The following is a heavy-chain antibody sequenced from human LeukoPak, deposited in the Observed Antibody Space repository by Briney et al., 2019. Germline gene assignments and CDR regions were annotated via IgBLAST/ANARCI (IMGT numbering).Heavy chain of an antibody. Sequence: GGSLRLSCAASGFTFSSYAMSWVRQAPGKGLEWVSAISGSGGSTYYADSVKGRFTISRDNSKNTLYLQMNSLRAEDTAVYYCARESGRRGYSGYDGEVDYWGQGTLVTVSS. D-gene: IGHD5-12*01. CDR2: ISGSGGST. CDR1: GFTFSSYA. CDR3: ARESGRRGYSGYDGEVDY. V-gene: IGHV3-23*01. J-gene: IGHJ4*02.